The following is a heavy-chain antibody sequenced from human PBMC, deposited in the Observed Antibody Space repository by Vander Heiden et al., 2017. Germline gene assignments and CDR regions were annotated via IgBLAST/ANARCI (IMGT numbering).Heavy chain of an antibody. J-gene: IGHJ4*02. CDR1: GYAFTIFG. Sequence: QVQLVQSAVELKKPGASVKVSCKASGYAFTIFGISWVRQAPGQGLEWMGWISTDNDNTKYAQKFQDRVIMTRDTSTTTVYMELRSLRVDDTAVYYCVREYCDTTSCYGADYWGQGTLVTVTS. CDR3: VREYCDTTSCYGADY. CDR2: ISTDNDNT. D-gene: IGHD2-2*01. V-gene: IGHV1-18*01.